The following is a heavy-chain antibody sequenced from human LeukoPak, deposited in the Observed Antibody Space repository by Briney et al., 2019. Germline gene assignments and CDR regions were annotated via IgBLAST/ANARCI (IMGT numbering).Heavy chain of an antibody. D-gene: IGHD7-27*01. V-gene: IGHV4-30-4*01. CDR2: IYCSGST. J-gene: IGHJ6*02. CDR1: GDSMNNRDYY. Sequence: SETLSLTCTVSGDSMNNRDYYWRWIRQPPGKGLEWLGYIYCSGSTYYNPSLKSRITISEDTPKNQFSLKLKSVTAADTAVYFCARNWGAAGWSNYYGMDVWGQGTTVIVSS. CDR3: ARNWGAAGWSNYYGMDV.